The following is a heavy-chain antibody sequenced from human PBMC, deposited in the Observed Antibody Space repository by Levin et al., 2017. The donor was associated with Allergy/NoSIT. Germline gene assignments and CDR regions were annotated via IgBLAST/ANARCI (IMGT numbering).Heavy chain of an antibody. V-gene: IGHV3-23*01. CDR2: ISGSGGST. CDR1: GFTFSSYA. CDR3: AKRSGGGSGSYYIDY. Sequence: VASVKVSCAASGFTFSSYAVSWVRQAPGKGLEWVSGISGSGGSTYYADSVKGRFTISRDNSKNTLYLQMDSLRAEDTAVYYCAKRSGGGSGSYYIDYWGQGTLVTVSS. J-gene: IGHJ4*02. D-gene: IGHD3-10*01.